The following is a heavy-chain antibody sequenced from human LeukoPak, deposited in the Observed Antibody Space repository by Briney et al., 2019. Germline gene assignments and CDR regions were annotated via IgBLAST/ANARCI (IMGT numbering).Heavy chain of an antibody. J-gene: IGHJ4*02. CDR1: GYTFTSYG. V-gene: IGHV1-18*01. CDR3: ARDLFPLYYYDSSGYYPTSFDY. CDR2: ISAYNGNT. D-gene: IGHD3-22*01. Sequence: ASVKVSCKASGYTFTSYGISWVRQAPGQGLEWMGWISAYNGNTNYAQKLQGRVTMTTDTSTSTAYMELGSLRSDDTAVYYCARDLFPLYYYDSSGYYPTSFDYWGQGTLVTVSS.